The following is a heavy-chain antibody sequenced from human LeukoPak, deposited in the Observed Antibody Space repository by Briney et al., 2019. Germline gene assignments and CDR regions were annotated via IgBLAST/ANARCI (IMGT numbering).Heavy chain of an antibody. D-gene: IGHD3-22*01. CDR2: INPNSGGT. J-gene: IGHJ3*02. CDR3: ARELLYDSSGYYYPRAFDI. V-gene: IGHV1-2*02. CDR1: GYTFTGYY. Sequence: ASVKVSCKASGYTFTGYYMHWVRQAPGQGLEWMGWINPNSGGTNYAQKLQGRVTMTTDTSTSTAYMELRSLRSDDTAVYYCARELLYDSSGYYYPRAFDIWGQGTMVTVSS.